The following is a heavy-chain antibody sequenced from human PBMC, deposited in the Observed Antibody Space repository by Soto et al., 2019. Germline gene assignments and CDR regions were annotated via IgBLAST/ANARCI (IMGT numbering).Heavy chain of an antibody. CDR1: GCTVSSNY. Sequence: EEQLLESGGDLIQPGGSLRLSCVASGCTVSSNYMSWVRQAPGKGLEWVSVIYSGGSTYYADSVKGRFTISRDNSKNTLYLQMNSLRAEDTAVYYCARGRWGTLFDYWGQGTLVTVSS. CDR3: ARGRWGTLFDY. D-gene: IGHD3-16*01. J-gene: IGHJ4*02. CDR2: IYSGGST. V-gene: IGHV3-53*01.